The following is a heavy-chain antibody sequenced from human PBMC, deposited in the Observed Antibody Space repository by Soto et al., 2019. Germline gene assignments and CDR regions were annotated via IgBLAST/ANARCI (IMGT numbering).Heavy chain of an antibody. V-gene: IGHV4-30-2*01. CDR1: VASITYGAYS. CDR3: ARGGGFDSFDY. J-gene: IGHJ4*02. D-gene: IGHD3-10*01. Sequence: PSKTLSLTCTFSVASITYGAYSWSWIRQTPGKGLEWIGYINHLETTFYNPSFESRLTLSIDRTKNQFSLNLKSMSAADRAVYFCARGGGFDSFDYWGQGILVTVSS. CDR2: INHLETT.